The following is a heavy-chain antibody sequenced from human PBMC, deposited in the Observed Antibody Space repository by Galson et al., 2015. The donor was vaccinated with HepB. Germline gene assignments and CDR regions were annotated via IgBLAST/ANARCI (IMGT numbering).Heavy chain of an antibody. Sequence: SLRLSCAVSGFTFSDYYMSWIRQAPGEGLEWISYISSSSLYTNYADSVKGRFTISRDNAKNSLYLQISSARAEDTALYYCARVADADYGDHSHFDYWGQGTLVTVSS. D-gene: IGHD4-17*01. CDR1: GFTFSDYY. CDR2: ISSSSLYT. CDR3: ARVADADYGDHSHFDY. J-gene: IGHJ4*02. V-gene: IGHV3-11*06.